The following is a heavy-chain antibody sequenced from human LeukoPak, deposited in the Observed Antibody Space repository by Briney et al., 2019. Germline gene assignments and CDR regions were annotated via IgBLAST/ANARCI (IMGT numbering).Heavy chain of an antibody. D-gene: IGHD5-18*01. J-gene: IGHJ6*02. CDR2: IIPIFGIA. CDR3: AREWTGDSYDYYYGMDV. CDR1: GATFSSYA. V-gene: IGHV1-69*04. Sequence: SVKVSCKASGATFSSYAISWVRQAPGPGLESMGRIIPIFGIANYAQKFQGRVTITADKSTSTAYMELSSLRSEDTAVYYCAREWTGDSYDYYYGMDVWGQGTTVTVSS.